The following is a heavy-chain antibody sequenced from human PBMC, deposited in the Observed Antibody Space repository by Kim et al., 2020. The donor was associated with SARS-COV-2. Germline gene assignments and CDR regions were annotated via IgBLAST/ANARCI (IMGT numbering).Heavy chain of an antibody. Sequence: GGSLRLSCAGAGFTFSNYWMTWVRQAPGKGLEWVANIRQDGNEMFYMDSMKGRFIISRDNAKSSLYLQMNSLRVEDTAIYYCARIFGSGSWRMDVWGQGPTLPVSS. V-gene: IGHV3-7*01. CDR2: IRQDGNEM. CDR3: ARIFGSGSWRMDV. D-gene: IGHD3-10*01. CDR1: GFTFSNYW. J-gene: IGHJ6*01.